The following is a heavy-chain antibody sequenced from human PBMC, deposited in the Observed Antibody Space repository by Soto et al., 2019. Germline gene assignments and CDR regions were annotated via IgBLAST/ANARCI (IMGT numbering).Heavy chain of an antibody. V-gene: IGHV4-4*02. Sequence: QVPLQESGPRLVRPSGTLSLTCTVSSGSISTANWWSWVRQPPGRGLEWIGEIYHSGSTNYNLSLTSRVTLSVDKSKNQFSLRLSSVTAADTATYYCVRRGGGVVLAATTPFDYWGQGTLVTVSS. D-gene: IGHD2-15*01. CDR1: SGSISTANW. CDR3: VRRGGGVVLAATTPFDY. CDR2: IYHSGST. J-gene: IGHJ4*02.